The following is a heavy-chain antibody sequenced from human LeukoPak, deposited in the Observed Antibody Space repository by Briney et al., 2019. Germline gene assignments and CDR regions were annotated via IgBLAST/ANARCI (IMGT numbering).Heavy chain of an antibody. CDR2: INPNTGDT. D-gene: IGHD6-13*01. CDR3: ARESSSSTWTFHY. V-gene: IGHV1-2*02. CDR1: GGTFSSYA. Sequence: ASVKVSCKASGGTFSSYAISWVRQAPGQGLEWMGWINPNTGDTNYAQKFQGRVTMTRDTSISTAYMELSRLTSDDTAVYYCARESSSSTWTFHYWGQGTLVTVSS. J-gene: IGHJ4*02.